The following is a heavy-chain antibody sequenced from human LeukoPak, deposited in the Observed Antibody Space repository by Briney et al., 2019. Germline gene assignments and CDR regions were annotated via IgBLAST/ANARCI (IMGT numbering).Heavy chain of an antibody. CDR1: GFTFSGFW. J-gene: IGHJ4*02. D-gene: IGHD5-18*01. V-gene: IGHV3-7*03. CDR2: INSDGSEG. CDR3: ARDYLGADTVQY. Sequence: GGSLRLSCAVSGFTFSGFWMSWSRQAPGKGLEWVASINSDGSEGYYADVVKGRFTISRDNAKNSLYLQINSLRAEDTAVYYCARDYLGADTVQYWGQGTLVTVSS.